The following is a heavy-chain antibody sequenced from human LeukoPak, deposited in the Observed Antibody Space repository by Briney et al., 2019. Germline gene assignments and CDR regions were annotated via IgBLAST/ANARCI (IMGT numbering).Heavy chain of an antibody. J-gene: IGHJ4*02. Sequence: PGGSLRPSCAASGFTFDDYAMHWVRQAPGKGLEWVSSINWNSDSIGYADSVKGRFTISRDNAKNSLYLQMNSLRTEDTALYYCARDVRALAQKKYFDYWGQGTLVTVSS. CDR2: INWNSDSI. CDR3: ARDVRALAQKKYFDY. D-gene: IGHD4-17*01. V-gene: IGHV3-9*01. CDR1: GFTFDDYA.